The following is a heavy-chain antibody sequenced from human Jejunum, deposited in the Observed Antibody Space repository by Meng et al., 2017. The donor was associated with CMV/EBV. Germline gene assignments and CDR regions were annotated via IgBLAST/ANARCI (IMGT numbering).Heavy chain of an antibody. V-gene: IGHV3-23*01. D-gene: IGHD4-11*01. Sequence: AASGFIFKNYALSWVRQAPGKGLDWVSTSSGSGSTSYYADSVKGRFTVSRDNSKNTLYLQMNSLRVGDTAVYYCAKQGYSNDLDYWGEGTLVTVSS. J-gene: IGHJ4*02. CDR1: GFIFKNYA. CDR3: AKQGYSNDLDY. CDR2: SSGSGSTS.